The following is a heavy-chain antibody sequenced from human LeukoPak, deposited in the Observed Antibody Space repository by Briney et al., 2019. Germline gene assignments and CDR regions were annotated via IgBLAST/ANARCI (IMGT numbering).Heavy chain of an antibody. V-gene: IGHV3-21*01. D-gene: IGHD6-6*01. CDR1: GFTFSSYS. CDR3: ARGSSFGSY. J-gene: IGHJ4*02. CDR2: IDTSTTYM. Sequence: GGSLRLSCAASGFTFSSYSMNWVRQAPGKGLEWVSSIDTSTTYMTYADSVKGRFTISRDNARNSLYLQMNSLRAEDTAVYYCARGSSFGSYWGQGTLVTVSS.